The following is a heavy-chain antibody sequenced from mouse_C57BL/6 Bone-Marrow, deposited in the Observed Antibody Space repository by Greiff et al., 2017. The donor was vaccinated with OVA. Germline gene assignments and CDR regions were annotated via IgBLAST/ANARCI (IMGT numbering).Heavy chain of an antibody. D-gene: IGHD1-1*01. J-gene: IGHJ3*01. V-gene: IGHV5-6*01. Sequence: VQLQQSGGDLVKPGGSLKLSCAASGFTFSSYGMSWVRQPPDKRLEWVATISSGGSYSYYPASVKGRFTISRDNAKNTLYLQMSGLKSEDTAMYYCARHIYYYGSSPWFAYWGQGTLVTVSA. CDR3: ARHIYYYGSSPWFAY. CDR1: GFTFSSYG. CDR2: ISSGGSYS.